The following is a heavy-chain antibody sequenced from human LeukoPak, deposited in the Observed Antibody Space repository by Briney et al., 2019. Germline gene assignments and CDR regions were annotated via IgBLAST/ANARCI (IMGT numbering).Heavy chain of an antibody. Sequence: SETLSLTCAVSDESFSGYYWTWVRQPPGKGLEWIGEINRSGITNYNPSLKSRVTISIDTSKNQFSLNLNSVTAADTAVYYCARALAGYTSSWYGGADAFDIWGQGTMVTVSS. V-gene: IGHV4-34*01. CDR2: INRSGIT. J-gene: IGHJ3*02. CDR1: DESFSGYY. CDR3: ARALAGYTSSWYGGADAFDI. D-gene: IGHD6-13*01.